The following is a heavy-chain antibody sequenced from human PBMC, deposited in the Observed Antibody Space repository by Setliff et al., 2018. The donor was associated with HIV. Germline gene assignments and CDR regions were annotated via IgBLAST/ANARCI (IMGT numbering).Heavy chain of an antibody. J-gene: IGHJ6*02. CDR3: AKDVCSGAYCYAYYYYGMDV. CDR2: IRYDGSNK. V-gene: IGHV3-30*02. D-gene: IGHD2-15*01. Sequence: PGGSLRLSCAASGIAFSSYGMHWVRQAPGKGLEWVAFIRYDGSNKYYADSVKGRFTISRDNSKNTLYLQMNSLRVEDTAVYYCAKDVCSGAYCYAYYYYGMDVWGQGTMVTVSS. CDR1: GIAFSSYG.